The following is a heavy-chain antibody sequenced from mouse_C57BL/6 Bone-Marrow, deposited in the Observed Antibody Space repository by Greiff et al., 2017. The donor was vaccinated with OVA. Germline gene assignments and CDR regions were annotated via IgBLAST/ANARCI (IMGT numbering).Heavy chain of an antibody. J-gene: IGHJ3*01. CDR1: GYTFTDYY. Sequence: QVQLQQSGAELVRPGASVKLSCKASGYTFTDYYINWVKQRPGQGLEWIARIYPGSGNTYYNEKFKGKATLTAEKSSSTAYLQLSSLTSEDSAVYFCARGGGFAYWGQGTLVTVSA. CDR3: ARGGGFAY. CDR2: IYPGSGNT. V-gene: IGHV1-76*01.